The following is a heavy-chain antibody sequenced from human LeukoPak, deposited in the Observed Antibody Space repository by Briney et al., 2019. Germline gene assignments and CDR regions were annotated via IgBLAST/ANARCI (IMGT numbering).Heavy chain of an antibody. CDR3: ARGLDNYGSGSSD. CDR2: ISNSGNTI. CDR1: GFTFSTYE. Sequence: GSLRLSCAASGFTFSTYEMNWVRQAPGKGLEWVSYISNSGNTIYYADSVKGRFTISRDNAKNSLYLQMNSLRAEDTAVYYCARGLDNYGSGSSDWGQGTLVTVSS. J-gene: IGHJ4*02. D-gene: IGHD3-10*01. V-gene: IGHV3-48*03.